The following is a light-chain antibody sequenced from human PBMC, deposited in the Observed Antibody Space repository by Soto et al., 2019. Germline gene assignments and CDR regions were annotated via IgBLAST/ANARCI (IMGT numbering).Light chain of an antibody. CDR2: GVT. Sequence: QSALTQPPSASGSPGQSVTIPCTGTSSDVGAYNYVSWYQQHPGKAPKLVIYGVTERPSGVPDRFSGSQSGNTASLTVSGLQSEDEADYYCSSYAGSSTWVFGGGTKLTVL. CDR1: SSDVGAYNY. J-gene: IGLJ3*02. V-gene: IGLV2-8*01. CDR3: SSYAGSSTWV.